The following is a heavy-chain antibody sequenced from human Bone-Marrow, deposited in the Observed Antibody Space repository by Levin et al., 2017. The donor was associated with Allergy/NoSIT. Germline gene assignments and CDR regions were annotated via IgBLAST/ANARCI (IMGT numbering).Heavy chain of an antibody. CDR2: ISGNSGKT. Sequence: ASVKVSCKTSGYTFTNYDITWVRQAPGQGLEWVGWISGNSGKTNYAKKVQGRVTMTTDTSTSTAYMELTTLRSDDTAVYFCGRGNMAGSYYWGQGTLVTVSS. D-gene: IGHD6-19*01. V-gene: IGHV1-18*01. CDR1: GYTFTNYD. J-gene: IGHJ4*02. CDR3: GRGNMAGSYY.